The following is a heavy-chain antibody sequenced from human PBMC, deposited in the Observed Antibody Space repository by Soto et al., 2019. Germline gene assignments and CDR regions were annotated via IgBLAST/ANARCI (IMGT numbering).Heavy chain of an antibody. D-gene: IGHD2-15*01. CDR2: IYYSGST. Sequence: SETLSLTCTVSGGSISSSSYYWGWIRQPPGKGLEWIGSIYYSGSTYYNPSLKSRVTISVDTSKNQFSLKLSSVTAADTAVYYFARLRGIVVVVEPRDAFYIWGQGTMVTVSS. J-gene: IGHJ3*02. V-gene: IGHV4-39*01. CDR3: ARLRGIVVVVEPRDAFYI. CDR1: GGSISSSSYY.